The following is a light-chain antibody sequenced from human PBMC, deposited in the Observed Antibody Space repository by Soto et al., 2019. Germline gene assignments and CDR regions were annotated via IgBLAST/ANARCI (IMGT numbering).Light chain of an antibody. CDR2: DAS. CDR3: QQYDNLPLT. Sequence: DIQMTQSPSSLSAFVGDRVTITCQASQDISNYLNWYQQKPGKAPKLLIYDASNLQTGVPSRFSGSGSGTDFTFIISILQPEDIATYYCQQYDNLPLTFGGGTKVEIK. CDR1: QDISNY. J-gene: IGKJ4*01. V-gene: IGKV1-33*01.